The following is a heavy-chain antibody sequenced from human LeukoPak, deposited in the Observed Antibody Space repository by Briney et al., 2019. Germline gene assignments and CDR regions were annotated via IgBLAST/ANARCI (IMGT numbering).Heavy chain of an antibody. CDR2: IYSGGST. CDR1: GFTVSSNY. V-gene: IGHV3-53*01. D-gene: IGHD6-13*01. Sequence: GGSLRLSCAASGFTVSSNYMSWVRQAPGKGLEWVSVIYSGGSTYYADSVKGRFTISRDNSKNTLYLQMNSLRAEDTAVYYCAREKLGILWFDPWGQGTLVTVSS. J-gene: IGHJ5*02. CDR3: AREKLGILWFDP.